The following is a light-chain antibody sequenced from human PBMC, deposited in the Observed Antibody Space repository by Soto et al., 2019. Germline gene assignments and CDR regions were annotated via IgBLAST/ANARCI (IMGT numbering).Light chain of an antibody. CDR2: KAP. J-gene: IGKJ1*01. Sequence: DIQMTQSPSTLSASVGDRVTITCRASQSISSWLAWYQQKPGKAPKLLIYKAPSLESGVPSRFSGSGSGTEFTLTISSLQPDDFVTYYCQQYNSYPVTFGQGTKVEIK. CDR1: QSISSW. CDR3: QQYNSYPVT. V-gene: IGKV1-5*03.